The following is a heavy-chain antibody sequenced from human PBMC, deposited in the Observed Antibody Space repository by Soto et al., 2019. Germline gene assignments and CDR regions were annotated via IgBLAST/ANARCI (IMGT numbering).Heavy chain of an antibody. V-gene: IGHV3-23*01. CDR3: AKDSSSGIAAARST. CDR2: ISGSGGST. D-gene: IGHD6-13*01. J-gene: IGHJ4*02. Sequence: PGGSLRLSCAASGFTFSSYAMSWVRQAPGKGLEWVSAISGSGGSTYYADSVKGRFTISRDNSKNTLYLQMNSLRAEDTAVYYCAKDSSSGIAAARSTWGQGTLVTVSS. CDR1: GFTFSSYA.